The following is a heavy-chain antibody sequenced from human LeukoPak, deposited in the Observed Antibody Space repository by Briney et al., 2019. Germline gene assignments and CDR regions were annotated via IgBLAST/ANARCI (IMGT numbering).Heavy chain of an antibody. Sequence: SETLSLTCTVSGASISNYYGSWIRKPAGKGLEWIGRIHSSASTNYNPSLKSRVTMSLDTSKNQFSLQVNSVTAADTAMYYCAGGVGGATPFDSWGQGTLVTVSS. V-gene: IGHV4-4*07. CDR2: IHSSAST. D-gene: IGHD3-16*01. CDR3: AGGVGGATPFDS. J-gene: IGHJ4*02. CDR1: GASISNYY.